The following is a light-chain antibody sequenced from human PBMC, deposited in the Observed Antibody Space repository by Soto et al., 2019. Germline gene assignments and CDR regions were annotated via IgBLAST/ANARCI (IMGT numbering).Light chain of an antibody. CDR3: QHSNTYCT. CDR1: QSIGYW. V-gene: IGKV1-5*01. Sequence: DIQMTQSPSTLSASVGDRVTITCRARQSIGYWLAWYQQKPGKAPNLLIYAASYLENGVPSRFSGSKSGTEYTLTISDRQADDFATLYCQHSNTYCTFGQGTRVEI. CDR2: AAS. J-gene: IGKJ1*01.